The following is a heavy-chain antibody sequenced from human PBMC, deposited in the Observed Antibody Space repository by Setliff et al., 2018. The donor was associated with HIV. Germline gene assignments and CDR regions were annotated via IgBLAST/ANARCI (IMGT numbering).Heavy chain of an antibody. V-gene: IGHV3-23*01. CDR1: GFAFSSQA. J-gene: IGHJ3*02. Sequence: GGSLRLSCAASGFAFSSQAMSWVRQAPGKGLDWVSVISESGYSADSVKGRFAISRDNSKNMLYLQMSSLRDEDTAVYYCAKVFVFGVDAFDIWGQGTVVTVSS. CDR3: AKVFVFGVDAFDI. CDR2: ISESG. D-gene: IGHD3-10*02.